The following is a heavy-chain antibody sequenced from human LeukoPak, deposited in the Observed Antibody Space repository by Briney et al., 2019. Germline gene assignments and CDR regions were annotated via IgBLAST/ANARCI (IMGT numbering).Heavy chain of an antibody. CDR2: IWYDGSNK. J-gene: IGHJ4*02. CDR3: AKGDTAMAHATFDY. D-gene: IGHD5-18*01. CDR1: GFTFGSYG. V-gene: IGHV3-33*06. Sequence: GGSLRLSCAASGFTFGSYGMPWVRQAPGKGLEWVAVIWYDGSNKYYADSVKGRFTISRDNSKNTLYLQMNSLRAEDTAVYYCAKGDTAMAHATFDYWGQGTLVTVSS.